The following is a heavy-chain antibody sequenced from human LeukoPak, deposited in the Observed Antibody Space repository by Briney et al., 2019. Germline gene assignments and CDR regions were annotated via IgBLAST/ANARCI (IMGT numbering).Heavy chain of an antibody. CDR2: ISSGSNSI. CDR1: GFAFDTYS. Sequence: PGGSLRLSCAASGFAFDTYSMNWVRQTPGKGLEWVSYISSGSNSIEYADSVKGRFTISRDNSKNTVYLQINSLRAEDTAVYFCARYSGGESGFDYWGQGTLVTVSS. J-gene: IGHJ4*02. CDR3: ARYSGGESGFDY. D-gene: IGHD5-12*01. V-gene: IGHV3-48*01.